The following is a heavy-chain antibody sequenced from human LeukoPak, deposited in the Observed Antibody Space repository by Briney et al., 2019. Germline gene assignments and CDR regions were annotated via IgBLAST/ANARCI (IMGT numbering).Heavy chain of an antibody. CDR2: IYYSGST. D-gene: IGHD5-18*01. Sequence: SETLSLTCTVSGGSISSSSYYWGWIRQPPGKGLEWIGSIYYSGSTYYNPSLKSRVTISVDTSKNQFSLKLSSVTAADTAVYYCARWIQLWLYYFDYWGQGTLVTVSS. CDR1: GGSISSSSYY. V-gene: IGHV4-39*07. J-gene: IGHJ4*02. CDR3: ARWIQLWLYYFDY.